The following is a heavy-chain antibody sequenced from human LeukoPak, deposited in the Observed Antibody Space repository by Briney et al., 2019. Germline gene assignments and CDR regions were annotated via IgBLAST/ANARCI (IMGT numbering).Heavy chain of an antibody. D-gene: IGHD1-26*01. CDR3: ARDLVRGRRKWENNGMDV. Sequence: ASVKVSCKASGGTFSSYAISWVRQAPGQGLEWMGRIIPILGIANYAQKFQGRVTITADKSTSTAYMELSSLRSEDTAVYYCARDLVRGRRKWENNGMDVWGQGTRVTVSS. CDR2: IIPILGIA. V-gene: IGHV1-69*04. J-gene: IGHJ6*02. CDR1: GGTFSSYA.